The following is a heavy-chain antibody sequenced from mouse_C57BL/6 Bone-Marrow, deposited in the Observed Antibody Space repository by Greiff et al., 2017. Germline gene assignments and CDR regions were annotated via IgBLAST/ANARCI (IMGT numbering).Heavy chain of an antibody. CDR3: ARVLRSAWFAD. CDR1: GYTFTSYW. D-gene: IGHD1-1*01. Sequence: VQLQQPGAELVKPGASVKMSCKASGYTFTSYWITWVKQRPGQGLEWIGDIYPGSGSTNYNEKFKSKATLTADTSSSTAYMQLSSLTSEDAAVYYCARVLRSAWFADWGQGTLVTVSA. V-gene: IGHV1-55*01. CDR2: IYPGSGST. J-gene: IGHJ3*01.